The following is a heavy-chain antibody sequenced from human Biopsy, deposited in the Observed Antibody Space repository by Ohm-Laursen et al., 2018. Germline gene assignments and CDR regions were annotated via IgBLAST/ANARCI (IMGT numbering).Heavy chain of an antibody. J-gene: IGHJ4*02. D-gene: IGHD6-19*01. CDR3: ARDRGSGWTDY. CDR2: IYYSGST. Sequence: PPGTLSLTCSVSGYSMSTYYWSWIRQSPGKGLEWIGHIYYSGSTNYNPSLQSRVVMSVDTSKNQFSPRLNSVTAADTATYYCARDRGSGWTDYWGQGTLVTVSS. CDR1: GYSMSTYY. V-gene: IGHV4-59*01.